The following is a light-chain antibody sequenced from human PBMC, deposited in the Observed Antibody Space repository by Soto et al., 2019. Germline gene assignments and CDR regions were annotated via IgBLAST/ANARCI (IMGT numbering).Light chain of an antibody. CDR3: SSYTSIGSLVV. CDR1: SSDVGDYNY. V-gene: IGLV2-14*01. J-gene: IGLJ3*02. Sequence: QSALTQPASVSGSPGQSITISCTGTSSDVGDYNYVSWYQQHPGKAPKLMIYGVSNRPSGVSIRFSGSKSGNTASLTISGLQADDEAYYYCSSYTSIGSLVVFGGGTKLTVL. CDR2: GVS.